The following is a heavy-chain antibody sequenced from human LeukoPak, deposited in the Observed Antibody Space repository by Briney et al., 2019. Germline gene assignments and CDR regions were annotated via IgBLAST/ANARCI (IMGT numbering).Heavy chain of an antibody. CDR1: GFSLSEYG. Sequence: GGSLRLSCVGSGFSLSEYGIHWVRQAPGKGLEWVAVVSYDGGHKYYADSVKGQFTISRDASGDTVSLHMNSLRVEDTAVYYCARDRINMMVLGHDSGLDCWGQGTLVTVSS. V-gene: IGHV3-30*03. CDR3: ARDRINMMVLGHDSGLDC. D-gene: IGHD3-10*01. CDR2: VSYDGGHK. J-gene: IGHJ4*02.